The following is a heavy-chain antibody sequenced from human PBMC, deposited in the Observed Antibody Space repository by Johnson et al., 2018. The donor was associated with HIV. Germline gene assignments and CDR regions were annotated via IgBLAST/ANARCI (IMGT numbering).Heavy chain of an antibody. CDR2: ISGSGGST. Sequence: VQLVESGGGVVQPGGSLRLSCAASGFTFSSYAMSWVRQAPGKGLEWVSAISGSGGSTYYADSVKGRFTISRDNSKNTLYLQMNSLRAEDTAVYYCARGGANYYDSSGYYGAFDIWGQGTMVTVSS. J-gene: IGHJ3*02. CDR1: GFTFSSYA. V-gene: IGHV3-23*04. CDR3: ARGGANYYDSSGYYGAFDI. D-gene: IGHD3-22*01.